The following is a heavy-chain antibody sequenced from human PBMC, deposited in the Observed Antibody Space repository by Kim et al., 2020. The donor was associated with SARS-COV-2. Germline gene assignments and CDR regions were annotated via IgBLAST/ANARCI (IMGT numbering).Heavy chain of an antibody. J-gene: IGHJ4*02. D-gene: IGHD2-21*01. Sequence: SGPTLVNPTESLTLTCTFSGFSLTTSGVAMGWFRQTPGRAPECLGLIYWDDDVRYSPSLKGRVTITRDTSKNQVVLAMTNLDPVDTATYYCAHRPAYGDHFDYWGQGTMVTVSS. CDR3: AHRPAYGDHFDY. CDR2: IYWDDDV. CDR1: GFSLTTSGVA. V-gene: IGHV2-5*02.